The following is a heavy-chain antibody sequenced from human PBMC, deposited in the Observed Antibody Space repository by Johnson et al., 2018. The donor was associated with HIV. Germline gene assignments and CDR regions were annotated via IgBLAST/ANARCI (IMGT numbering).Heavy chain of an antibody. CDR2: IYSGGST. J-gene: IGHJ3*02. D-gene: IGHD1-1*01. V-gene: IGHV3-53*01. Sequence: VQLVESGGGLIQPGGSLRLSCAASGFTVSSTYMSWVRQAPGKGLEWVSAIYSGGSTYYADSVKGRFTISRDNSKNTLDLQMNSLRAEDTAVYYCARDSDILFGTTRSVQDAFDTGGKGTMVTVSS. CDR1: GFTVSSTY. CDR3: ARDSDILFGTTRSVQDAFDT.